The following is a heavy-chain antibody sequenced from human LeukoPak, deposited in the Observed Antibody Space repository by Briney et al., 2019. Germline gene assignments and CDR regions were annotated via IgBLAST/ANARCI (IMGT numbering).Heavy chain of an antibody. CDR1: GGSISSGSYY. J-gene: IGHJ4*02. V-gene: IGHV4-39*07. CDR2: IYYTGST. CDR3: VRDRGAGCNTVSCYEY. Sequence: SETLSLTCAVSGGSISSGSYYWGWIRQPPGMGLDWIGSIYYTGSTYYNPSLKSRVTISRDTSKNQFSLILSSVTAADTAVYYCVRDRGAGCNTVSCYEYWGQGTLVTVSS. D-gene: IGHD2/OR15-2a*01.